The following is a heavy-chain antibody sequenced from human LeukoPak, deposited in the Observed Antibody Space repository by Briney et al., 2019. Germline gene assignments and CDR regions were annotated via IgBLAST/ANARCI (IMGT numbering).Heavy chain of an antibody. CDR1: GSIFTSYW. D-gene: IGHD6-6*01. CDR2: IYPGDSDT. CDR3: ARQYSSSSGYYNWFDP. V-gene: IGHV5-51*01. Sequence: GASLKISCQGSGSIFTSYWIGWVRQLPGKGLEGMGIIYPGDSDTRYSPSFQGQVTISADKSISTAYLQWSSLKASDTAMYYCARQYSSSSGYYNWFDPWGQGTLVTASS. J-gene: IGHJ5*02.